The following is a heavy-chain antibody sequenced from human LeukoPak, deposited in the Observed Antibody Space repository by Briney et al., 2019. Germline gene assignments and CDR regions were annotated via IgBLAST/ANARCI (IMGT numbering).Heavy chain of an antibody. D-gene: IGHD1-14*01. V-gene: IGHV4-4*07. CDR3: ARRSGQSAFDI. CDR2: IHSSGST. Sequence: SETLSLTCTVSGDSISNYYWTWIRQPAGKGLEWIGRIHSSGSTNYSPSLKSRLTMSVDTSQNQVSLKLSSVTAADTAVYYCARRSGQSAFDIWGQGTMVTVSS. CDR1: GDSISNYY. J-gene: IGHJ3*02.